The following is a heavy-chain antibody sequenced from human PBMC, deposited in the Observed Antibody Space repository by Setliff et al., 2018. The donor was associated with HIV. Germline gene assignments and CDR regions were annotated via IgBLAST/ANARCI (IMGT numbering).Heavy chain of an antibody. Sequence: GASVKVSCKASGYTFTSYAMHWVRQAPGQRLEWVGWINTGNGDTKYSQDFQGRVTISRDTSASTAHMGLSSLRSEDMAVYYCARATSPRPMVRGGWFAPWGQGILVTVSS. CDR2: INTGNGDT. V-gene: IGHV1-3*03. D-gene: IGHD3-10*01. CDR1: GYTFTSYA. J-gene: IGHJ5*02. CDR3: ARATSPRPMVRGGWFAP.